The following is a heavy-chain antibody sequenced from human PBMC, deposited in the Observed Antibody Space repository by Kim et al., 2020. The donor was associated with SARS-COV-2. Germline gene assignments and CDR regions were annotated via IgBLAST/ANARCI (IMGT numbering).Heavy chain of an antibody. D-gene: IGHD5-12*01. CDR3: ATGGYYFDC. CDR2: GGTT. Sequence: GGTTDYAAPVKGRFTISRDDSKNTVYMQMNSLRTEDTGIYYWATGGYYFDCWGQGTLVTVSS. V-gene: IGHV3-15*01. J-gene: IGHJ4*02.